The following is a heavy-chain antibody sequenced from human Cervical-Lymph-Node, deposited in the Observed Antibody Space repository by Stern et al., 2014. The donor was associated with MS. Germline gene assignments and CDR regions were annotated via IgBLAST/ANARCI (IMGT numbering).Heavy chain of an antibody. J-gene: IGHJ5*02. Sequence: QLVQSGAEVKKPWSSVKVSCKASGGTFSSYAISWVRQAPGQGLEWMGGIIPIFGTANYAQKFKGRVTITADESTSTAYMELSSLRSEDTAVYYCAKEMATIKNWFDPWGQGTLVTVSS. CDR3: AKEMATIKNWFDP. CDR1: GGTFSSYA. CDR2: IIPIFGTA. D-gene: IGHD5-24*01. V-gene: IGHV1-69*01.